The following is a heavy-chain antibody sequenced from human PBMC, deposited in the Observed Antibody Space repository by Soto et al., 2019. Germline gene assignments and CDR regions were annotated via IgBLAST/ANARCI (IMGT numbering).Heavy chain of an antibody. D-gene: IGHD5-12*01. Sequence: PSETLSLNGPVSVGSFSSGSYYWSWILQPPGKGLEWIGYIYYSGSTNYNPSLKSRVTISVDTSKNQFSLKLSSVTAADTAVYYCARDWRRDGYNYLFDYWGQGTLVTVSS. V-gene: IGHV4-61*01. CDR1: VGSFSSGSYY. CDR3: ARDWRRDGYNYLFDY. CDR2: IYYSGST. J-gene: IGHJ4*02.